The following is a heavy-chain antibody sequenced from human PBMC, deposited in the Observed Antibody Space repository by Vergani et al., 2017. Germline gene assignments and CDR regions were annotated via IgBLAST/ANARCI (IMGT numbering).Heavy chain of an antibody. CDR2: IKSKTDGGST. Sequence: EVQLVESGGGLVKPGGSLRLSCAASGFTFSDTWMSWVRQAPGKGLEWVGRIKSKTDGGSTDYAAPVKGRFTISRDDSKNTLYLQMNSLNAEDTAVYYCTARQTPKRGYYGMQVWGQGTTVTVSS. CDR3: TARQTPKRGYYGMQV. D-gene: IGHD3-16*01. V-gene: IGHV3-15*01. J-gene: IGHJ6*02. CDR1: GFTFSDTW.